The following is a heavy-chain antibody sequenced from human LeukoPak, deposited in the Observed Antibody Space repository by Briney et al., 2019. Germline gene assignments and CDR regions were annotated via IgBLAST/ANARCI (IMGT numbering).Heavy chain of an antibody. J-gene: IGHJ4*02. CDR3: ARGISAPGYGRLLDY. CDR1: GFTFDDYA. CDR2: ISWNSGSI. D-gene: IGHD6-13*01. V-gene: IGHV3-9*01. Sequence: PGGSLRLSCAASGFTFDDYAMHWVRQAPGKGLEWVSGISWNSGSIDYADSVKGRFTISRDNSKNTLYLQMNSLRAEDTAVYYCARGISAPGYGRLLDYWGQGTLVTVSS.